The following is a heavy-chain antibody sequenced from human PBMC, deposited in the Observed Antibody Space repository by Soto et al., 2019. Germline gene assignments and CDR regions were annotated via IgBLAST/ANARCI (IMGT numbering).Heavy chain of an antibody. CDR1: GYTFTGYY. CDR3: ARPSGYYPYYFDD. Sequence: ASVKVSCKASGYTFTGYYMHWVRQAPGQGLEWMGWINPNSGGTNYAQKFQDWVTMTRDTSINTAYMEVNRLRSDDTAVYYCARPSGYYPYYFDDWGQGTQVTVSS. J-gene: IGHJ4*02. V-gene: IGHV1-2*04. D-gene: IGHD3-22*01. CDR2: INPNSGGT.